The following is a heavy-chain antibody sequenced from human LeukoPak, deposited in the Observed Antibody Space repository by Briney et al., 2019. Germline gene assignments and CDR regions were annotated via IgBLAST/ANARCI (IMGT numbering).Heavy chain of an antibody. Sequence: GASVKVSCKASGGTFSSYAISWVRQAPGQGLEWMGRIIPILGIANYAQKFQGRVTIAADKSTSTAYMELSSLRSEDTAVYYCATKYYYDSSGYYAAFDIWGQGTMVTVSS. CDR3: ATKYYYDSSGYYAAFDI. D-gene: IGHD3-22*01. CDR2: IIPILGIA. V-gene: IGHV1-69*04. J-gene: IGHJ3*02. CDR1: GGTFSSYA.